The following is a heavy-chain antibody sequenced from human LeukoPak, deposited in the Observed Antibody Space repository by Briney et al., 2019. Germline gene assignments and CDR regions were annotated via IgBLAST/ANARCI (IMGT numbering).Heavy chain of an antibody. D-gene: IGHD1-26*01. V-gene: IGHV4-59*01. Sequence: PSETLSLTCTVSGGSISSYYWSWIRQPPGKGLDWIGYIYYSWSTNYKPSLKSLVTISVDTSKNQYSLKLSSVTAADTAVYYCARNSGSYQIDYWGQGTLVTVSS. CDR3: ARNSGSYQIDY. J-gene: IGHJ4*02. CDR2: IYYSWST. CDR1: GGSISSYY.